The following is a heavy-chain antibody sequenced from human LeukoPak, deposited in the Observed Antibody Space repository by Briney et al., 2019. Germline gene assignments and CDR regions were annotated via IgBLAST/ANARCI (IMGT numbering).Heavy chain of an antibody. D-gene: IGHD6-19*01. CDR3: ARGPYSSGWYRGYYFDY. CDR2: IYYSGST. CDR1: GGSISSYY. V-gene: IGHV4-59*01. Sequence: SETLSLTCTVSGGSISSYYWSWIRQPPGKGLEWNGYIYYSGSTNYNPSLKSRVTISVDTSKNQFSLKLSSVTAADTAVYYCARGPYSSGWYRGYYFDYWGQGTLVTVSS. J-gene: IGHJ4*02.